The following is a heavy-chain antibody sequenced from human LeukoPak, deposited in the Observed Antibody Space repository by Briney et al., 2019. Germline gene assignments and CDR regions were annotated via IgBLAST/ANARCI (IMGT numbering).Heavy chain of an antibody. J-gene: IGHJ4*02. CDR2: ISTSSTTK. CDR1: GFDLSDYS. D-gene: IGHD2/OR15-2a*01. Sequence: GGSLRLSCAPSGFDLSDYSMNWVRQAPGKPPEWISYISTSSTTKFYADSVRGRFTVYRDNAKKSLYLQMDGLRVDDTAVYYCARSGRCSTTACSFDYWGQGTLVTVSS. CDR3: ARSGRCSTTACSFDY. V-gene: IGHV3-48*01.